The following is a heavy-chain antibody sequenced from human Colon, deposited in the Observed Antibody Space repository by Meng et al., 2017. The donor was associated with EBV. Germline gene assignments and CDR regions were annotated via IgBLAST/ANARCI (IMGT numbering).Heavy chain of an antibody. CDR2: IPHRGSS. V-gene: IGHV4-4*02. J-gene: IGHJ1*01. D-gene: IGHD3-10*01. CDR3: LRGSGGSV. CDR1: GDSITNHNW. Sequence: QVQLRDAGPALVKPSETLSLTCAVSGDSITNHNWWAWVRQPPGKGLEWIGEIPHRGSSAYNPSLKSRVSMSIDKSKNQFSLKLTSVTAADTAMYHCLRGSGGSVWGQGTLVTVSS.